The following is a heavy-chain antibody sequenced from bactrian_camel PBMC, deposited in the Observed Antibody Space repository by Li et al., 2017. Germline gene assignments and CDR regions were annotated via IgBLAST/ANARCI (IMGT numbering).Heavy chain of an antibody. CDR1: GFTFDMNG. D-gene: IGHD1*01. CDR2: INSGGGSA. J-gene: IGHJ4*01. CDR3: AQFAVGLLN. V-gene: IGHV3S36*01. Sequence: VQLVESGGGLVQPGGSLRLSCAVSGFTFDMNGMSWVRQAPGKGLEWVSRINSGGGSAYYADSVKGRVTISRDNAKNTLYLQMNSLKTDDTAVYFCAQFAVGLLNWGQGTQVTVS.